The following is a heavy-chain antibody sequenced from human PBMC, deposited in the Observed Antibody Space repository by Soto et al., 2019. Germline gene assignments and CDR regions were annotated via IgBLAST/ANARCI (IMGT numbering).Heavy chain of an antibody. CDR2: ISGSGGST. CDR1: GFTFSSYA. CDR3: AKENGYSSSWFEFDY. Sequence: EVQLLESGGGLVQSGGSLRLSCAASGFTFSSYAMSWVHQAPGKGLEWVSAISGSGGSTYYADSVKGRFTISRDNSKNTLYLQMNSLRAEDTAVYYCAKENGYSSSWFEFDYWGQGTLVTVSS. V-gene: IGHV3-23*01. J-gene: IGHJ4*02. D-gene: IGHD6-13*01.